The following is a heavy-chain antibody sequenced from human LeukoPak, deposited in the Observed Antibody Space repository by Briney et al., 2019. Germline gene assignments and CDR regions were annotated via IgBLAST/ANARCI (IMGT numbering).Heavy chain of an antibody. J-gene: IGHJ4*02. CDR3: AKDLSPEFWSGYYTGFDY. CDR1: GFTFDDYT. D-gene: IGHD3-3*01. Sequence: GGSLRLSCAASGFTFDDYTMHWVRQAPGKGLEWVSLISWDGGSTYYADSVKGRFTISRDNSKNSLYLQMNSLRTEDTALYYCAKDLSPEFWSGYYTGFDYWGQGTLVTVSS. V-gene: IGHV3-43*01. CDR2: ISWDGGST.